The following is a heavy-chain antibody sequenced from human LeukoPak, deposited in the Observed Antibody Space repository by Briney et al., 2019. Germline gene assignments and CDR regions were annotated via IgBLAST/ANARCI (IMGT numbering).Heavy chain of an antibody. D-gene: IGHD2-2*01. CDR3: ARGWRPVVVVPAAFLDY. Sequence: SETLSLTCAVYCGSFSGYYWSWIRQPPGKGLEWIGEINHSGSTNYNPSLKSRVTISVDTSKNQFSLKLSSVTAADTAVYYCARGWRPVVVVPAAFLDYWGQGTLVTVSS. V-gene: IGHV4-34*01. CDR2: INHSGST. CDR1: CGSFSGYY. J-gene: IGHJ4*02.